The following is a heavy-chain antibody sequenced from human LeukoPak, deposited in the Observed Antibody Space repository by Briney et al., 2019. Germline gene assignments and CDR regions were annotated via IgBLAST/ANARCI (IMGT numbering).Heavy chain of an antibody. D-gene: IGHD6-13*01. V-gene: IGHV1-2*06. J-gene: IGHJ3*02. CDR2: INPNSGGT. CDR1: GYTFTGYY. Sequence: ASVKVSCKASGYTFTGYYMHWVRQAPGQGLEWMGRINPNSGGTNYAQKFQGRVTMTRDTSNSTAYMELSRLRSDDTAVYYCARAIAAANDAFDIWGQGTMVTVPS. CDR3: ARAIAAANDAFDI.